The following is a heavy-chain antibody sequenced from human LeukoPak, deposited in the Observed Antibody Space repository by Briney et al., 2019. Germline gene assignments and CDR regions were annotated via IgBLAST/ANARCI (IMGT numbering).Heavy chain of an antibody. Sequence: GASVKVSCKASGYTFTSYYMHWVRQAPGQGLEWMGIINPSGGSTSYAQKFQGRVTLTRDTSTSTAYMELRSLRSDDTAVYYCARDMRAGIWFGELLSHDAFDIWGQGTMVTVSS. CDR3: ARDMRAGIWFGELLSHDAFDI. D-gene: IGHD3-10*01. J-gene: IGHJ3*02. CDR2: INPSGGST. V-gene: IGHV1-46*01. CDR1: GYTFTSYY.